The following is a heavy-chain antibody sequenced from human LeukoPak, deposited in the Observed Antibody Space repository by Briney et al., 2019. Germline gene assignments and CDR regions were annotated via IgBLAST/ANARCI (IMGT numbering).Heavy chain of an antibody. CDR1: GYTFTSYG. CDR3: ARAAIHRLGGENWFDH. V-gene: IGHV1-18*01. J-gene: IGHJ5*02. Sequence: ASVKVSCKASGYTFTSYGISWVRQAPGQGLEWMGWISAYNGNTNYAQKLQGRVTITTDTSTSTTYMQLRSLRSDDTAVYYCARAAIHRLGGENWFDHWGQGTLVTVSS. CDR2: ISAYNGNT. D-gene: IGHD3-10*01.